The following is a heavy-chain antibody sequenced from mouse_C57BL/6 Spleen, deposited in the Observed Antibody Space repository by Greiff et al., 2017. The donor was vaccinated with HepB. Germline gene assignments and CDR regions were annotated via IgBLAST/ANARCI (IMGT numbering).Heavy chain of an antibody. CDR1: GYTFTDHT. Sequence: VQLQQSDAELVKPGASVKISCKVSGYTFTDHTIHWMKQRPEQGLEWIGYIYPRDGSTKYNEKFKGKATLTADKSSSTAYMQLNSLTSEDSAVYFWARDDGYSQPEFAYWGQGTLVTVSA. CDR2: IYPRDGST. V-gene: IGHV1-78*01. J-gene: IGHJ3*01. D-gene: IGHD2-3*01. CDR3: ARDDGYSQPEFAY.